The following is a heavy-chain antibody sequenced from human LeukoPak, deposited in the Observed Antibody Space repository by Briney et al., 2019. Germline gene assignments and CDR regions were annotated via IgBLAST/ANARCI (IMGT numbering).Heavy chain of an antibody. CDR2: IYYSGST. D-gene: IGHD5-18*01. Sequence: PSETLSLTCTVSGGSISSGGYYWSWIRQHPGKGLEWIGYIYYSGSTNYNPSLKSRVTISVDTSKNQFSLKLSSVTAADTAVYYCARSDTAMVTGPDYWGQGTLITVSS. V-gene: IGHV4-61*08. CDR3: ARSDTAMVTGPDY. CDR1: GGSISSGGYY. J-gene: IGHJ4*02.